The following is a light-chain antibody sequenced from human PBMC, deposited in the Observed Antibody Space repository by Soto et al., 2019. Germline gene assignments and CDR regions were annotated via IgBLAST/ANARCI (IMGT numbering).Light chain of an antibody. V-gene: IGKV1-5*03. CDR2: TAS. CDR1: QSVSSW. Sequence: IQMTQSPSTLSASVGDRVTITCRASQSVSSWLAWHQQKPGKAPTLLIHTASTLQSGVPSRFSGSGSGTDFTLIISSLQPDDFATYFCQQYNTYRTFGQGTKVDI. J-gene: IGKJ1*01. CDR3: QQYNTYRT.